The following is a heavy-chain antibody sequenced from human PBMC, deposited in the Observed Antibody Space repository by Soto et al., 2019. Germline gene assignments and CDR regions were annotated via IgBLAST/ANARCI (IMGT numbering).Heavy chain of an antibody. Sequence: AGGSLRLSCAASGFPFSGYAINWVRQAPGKGLEWVSIISGIGSSTNYADSVKGRFTISRDNSRDTVHLQMNSLRAEDTAVYYCAKSYYGDYDHRLLFDYWGKGTLVTVSS. CDR3: AKSYYGDYDHRLLFDY. D-gene: IGHD4-17*01. J-gene: IGHJ4*02. V-gene: IGHV3-23*01. CDR2: ISGIGSST. CDR1: GFPFSGYA.